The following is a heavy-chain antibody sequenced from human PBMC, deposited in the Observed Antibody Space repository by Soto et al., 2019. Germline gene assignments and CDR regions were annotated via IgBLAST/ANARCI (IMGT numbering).Heavy chain of an antibody. CDR3: ASPSDYFGDGFDI. J-gene: IGHJ3*02. CDR1: GGSISNYY. D-gene: IGHD3-3*01. Sequence: SETLSLTCSVSGGSISNYYWSWIRQPPGKGLQWIGYIYNSGSTVYSPSLKSRVTISVDTSKNQFSLKLNSVTAADTAVYYCASPSDYFGDGFDIWGQGTKVTVSS. V-gene: IGHV4-59*01. CDR2: IYNSGST.